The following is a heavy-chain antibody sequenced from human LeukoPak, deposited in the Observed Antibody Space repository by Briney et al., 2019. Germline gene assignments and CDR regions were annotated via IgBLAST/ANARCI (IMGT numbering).Heavy chain of an antibody. V-gene: IGHV2-70*11. CDR3: VRTSRGYSLYFDY. CDR2: IDRDDDK. D-gene: IGHD5-18*01. J-gene: IGHJ4*02. CDR1: GFSLRTSGMC. Sequence: SGPTLVNPTQTLTLTCTLSGFSLRTSGMCVSCFRQPPGKALEWLARIDRDDDKYYRTSLKTRLTISKDTSKNQVVLTMNNMDPVDTATYYCVRTSRGYSLYFDYWGQGTLVTVSS.